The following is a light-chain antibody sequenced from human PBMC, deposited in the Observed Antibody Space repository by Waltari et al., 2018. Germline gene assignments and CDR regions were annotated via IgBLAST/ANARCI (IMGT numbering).Light chain of an antibody. Sequence: TSSDVGGYNYVSWYQQHPGKAPKLMIYEVSNRPSGVSNRFSGSKSGNTASLTISGLQAEDEADYYCSSYTSSSTSVVFGGGTKLTVL. CDR2: EVS. CDR1: SSDVGGYNY. V-gene: IGLV2-14*01. CDR3: SSYTSSSTSVV. J-gene: IGLJ2*01.